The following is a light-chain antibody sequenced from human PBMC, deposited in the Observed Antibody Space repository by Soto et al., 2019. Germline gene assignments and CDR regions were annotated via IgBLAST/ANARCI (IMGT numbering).Light chain of an antibody. V-gene: IGKV1-5*01. CDR2: DVS. CDR1: QSISNW. CDR3: QQYNNWPRT. Sequence: DIQMTQSPSTLSASVGDRVTITCRASQSISNWLAWHQQKPGKAPTLLIYDVSRLESGVPARFSGSGSGTEFTLTISSLQSEDFAVYYCQQYNNWPRTFGQGTKVDIK. J-gene: IGKJ1*01.